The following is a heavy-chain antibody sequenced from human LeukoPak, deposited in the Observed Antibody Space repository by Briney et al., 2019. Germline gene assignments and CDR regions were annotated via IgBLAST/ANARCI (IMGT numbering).Heavy chain of an antibody. J-gene: IGHJ4*02. CDR3: ARVQDPGISNFDY. CDR2: INPNSGGT. D-gene: IGHD4-23*01. Sequence: ASVKVSCKASGYTFTGYYMHWVRQAPGQGLEWMGWINPNSGGTNYAQKFQGRVTMTRDTSISTAYMDLSSLRSEDTAMYYCARVQDPGISNFDYWGQGTLVTVSS. V-gene: IGHV1-2*02. CDR1: GYTFTGYY.